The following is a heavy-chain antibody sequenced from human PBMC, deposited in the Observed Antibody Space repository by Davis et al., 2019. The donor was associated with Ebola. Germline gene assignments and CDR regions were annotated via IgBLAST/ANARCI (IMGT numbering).Heavy chain of an antibody. CDR2: INPNSGGT. CDR3: ARESGPGETFDY. J-gene: IGHJ4*02. D-gene: IGHD5-12*01. V-gene: IGHV1-2*02. CDR1: GYTFTGYY. Sequence: APVKVSCKASGYTFTGYYMHWVRQAPGQGLEWMGWINPNSGGTNYAQKLQGRVTMTTDTSTSTAYMELRSLRSDDTAVYYCARESGPGETFDYWGQGTLVTVSS.